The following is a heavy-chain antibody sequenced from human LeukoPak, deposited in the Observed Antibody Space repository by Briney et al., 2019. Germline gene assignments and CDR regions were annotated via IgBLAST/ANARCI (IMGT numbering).Heavy chain of an antibody. D-gene: IGHD5-18*01. CDR2: ISSSSSYI. CDR1: GFTFSSYS. J-gene: IGHJ5*02. V-gene: IGHV3-21*01. Sequence: GGSLRLSCAASGFTFSSYSMNWVRQAPGKGLEWVSSISSSSSYIYYADSVKGRFTISRDNAKNSLYLQMNSLRAEGTAVYYCAREGQLGFDPWGQGTLVTVSS. CDR3: AREGQLGFDP.